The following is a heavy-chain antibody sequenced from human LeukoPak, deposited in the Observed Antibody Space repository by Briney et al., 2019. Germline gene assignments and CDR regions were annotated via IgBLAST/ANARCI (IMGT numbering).Heavy chain of an antibody. V-gene: IGHV4-39*01. J-gene: IGHJ4*02. Sequence: SETLSLTCTVSGVSISSSNNFWGWIRQPPGKGLEWIGSIHYRGTTYYIPSLKSRVTITVDTSKNQFSLKVSSVTAADTAVYYCARHEEEDGYNAKTFDFWGQGTLVTVSS. CDR1: GVSISSSNNF. D-gene: IGHD5-24*01. CDR3: ARHEEEDGYNAKTFDF. CDR2: IHYRGTT.